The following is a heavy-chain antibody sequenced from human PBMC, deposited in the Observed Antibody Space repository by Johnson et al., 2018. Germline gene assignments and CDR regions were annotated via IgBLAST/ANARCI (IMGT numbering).Heavy chain of an antibody. D-gene: IGHD5-18*01. J-gene: IGHJ6*02. V-gene: IGHV4-59*01. CDR1: GGSINLYY. CDR3: ARAGFPETATLRDV. Sequence: QVQLRESGPGLVKPSETLSLTCTVSGGSINLYYWNWIRQPPGKRLEWIGYVYYSGSTNYNPSLKSRLTISLDTSKNHFSLKLSSVTAADPAVYSCARAGFPETATLRDVWGQGTTVTVSS. CDR2: VYYSGST.